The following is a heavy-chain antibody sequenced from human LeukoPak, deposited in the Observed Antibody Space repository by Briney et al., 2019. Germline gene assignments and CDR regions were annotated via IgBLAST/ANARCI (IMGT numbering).Heavy chain of an antibody. J-gene: IGHJ4*02. CDR3: ARDTDDFPDY. V-gene: IGHV1-46*01. D-gene: IGHD3-3*01. Sequence: ASVKVSCKASGYTFTSYYMHWVRQAPGQGLEWMGIINLSGGSTSYAQKFQGRVTMTRDMSTSTVYMELSSLRPEDTAVYYCARDTDDFPDYWGQGTLVTVSS. CDR2: INLSGGST. CDR1: GYTFTSYY.